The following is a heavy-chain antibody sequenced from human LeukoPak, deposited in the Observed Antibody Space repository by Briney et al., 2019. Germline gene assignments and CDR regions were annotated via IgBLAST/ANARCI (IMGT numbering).Heavy chain of an antibody. J-gene: IGHJ4*02. Sequence: PGGSLRLSCAASGFTFSSYAMSWVRQAPGKGLEWVSAISGSAGSTFYADSVKGRFTISRDNSKNTLYLQMNSLRAEDTAVYYCAKDGRYCSSTSCYWWGQGTLVTVSS. D-gene: IGHD2-2*01. CDR3: AKDGRYCSSTSCYW. V-gene: IGHV3-23*01. CDR1: GFTFSSYA. CDR2: ISGSAGST.